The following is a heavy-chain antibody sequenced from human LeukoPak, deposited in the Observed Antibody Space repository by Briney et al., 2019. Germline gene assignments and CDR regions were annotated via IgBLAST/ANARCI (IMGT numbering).Heavy chain of an antibody. CDR1: GFTFSSHD. CDR2: ISSDGSNK. V-gene: IGHV3-30*03. J-gene: IGHJ4*02. Sequence: GRSLRLSCAASGFTFSSHDMHWVRQAPGKGLAWVAIISSDGSNKYYADSVKGRFTISRDNSKNTLYLQMNSLRAEDTAVYYCARGKYYYDSSDYFDYWGQGTLVTVSS. CDR3: ARGKYYYDSSDYFDY. D-gene: IGHD3-22*01.